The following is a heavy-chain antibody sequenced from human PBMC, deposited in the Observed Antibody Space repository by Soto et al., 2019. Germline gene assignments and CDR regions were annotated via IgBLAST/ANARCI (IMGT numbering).Heavy chain of an antibody. Sequence: QVQLVQSGAEVKKPGASVKVSCKAPGYTFMTYGISWVRQAPGQGLEWMGWISANNGNTNYAQKLQGRGTMTTDTSTSTAYMDLRSLRSDDTAVYYCETSIGAAGSSNYSGMAVWGPGKTVTVS. V-gene: IGHV1-18*04. CDR2: ISANNGNT. CDR1: GYTFMTYG. CDR3: ETSIGAAGSSNYSGMAV. J-gene: IGHJ6*02. D-gene: IGHD6-13*01.